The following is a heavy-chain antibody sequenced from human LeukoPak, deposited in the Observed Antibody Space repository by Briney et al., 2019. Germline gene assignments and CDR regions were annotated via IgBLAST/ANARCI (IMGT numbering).Heavy chain of an antibody. V-gene: IGHV4-34*01. Sequence: SETLSLTCAVYGGSFSGYYWSWIRQPPGKGLEWIGEINHSGSTNYNPSLKSRVTISVDTSKNQFSLKLSSVTAADTAVYYCAISYSSGWYLRWGQGTLVTVSS. CDR2: INHSGST. D-gene: IGHD6-19*01. CDR3: AISYSSGWYLR. J-gene: IGHJ4*02. CDR1: GGSFSGYY.